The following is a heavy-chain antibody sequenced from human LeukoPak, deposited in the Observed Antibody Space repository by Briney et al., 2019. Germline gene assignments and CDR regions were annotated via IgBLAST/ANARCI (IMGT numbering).Heavy chain of an antibody. CDR1: GFTLSSYS. D-gene: IGHD3-3*01. CDR2: ISSSSSYI. Sequence: PGGSLRLSCAASGFTLSSYSMNWVRQAPGKGLEWVSSISSSSSYIYYADSVKGRFTISRDNAKNSLYLQMNSLRAEDTAVYYCARDWSWGYYYYYGMDVWGQGTTVTVSS. CDR3: ARDWSWGYYYYYGMDV. V-gene: IGHV3-21*01. J-gene: IGHJ6*02.